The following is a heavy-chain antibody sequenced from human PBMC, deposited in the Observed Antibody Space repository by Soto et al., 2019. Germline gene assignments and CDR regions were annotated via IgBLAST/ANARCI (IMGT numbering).Heavy chain of an antibody. V-gene: IGHV4-61*01. CDR3: AREYSNSPEAFDI. Sequence: SETLSLTCTVPGGSVNSDYYYWTWIRQPPGKGLEWIGYIYNSGRTNYNPSLKSRVSISMDTSRNQFSLKLTSVTAADTAVFYCAREYSNSPEAFDIWGQGSLVTVSS. J-gene: IGHJ4*02. CDR1: GGSVNSDYYY. CDR2: IYNSGRT. D-gene: IGHD1-26*01.